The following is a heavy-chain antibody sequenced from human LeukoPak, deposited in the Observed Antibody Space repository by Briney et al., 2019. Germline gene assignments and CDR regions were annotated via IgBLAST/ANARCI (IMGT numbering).Heavy chain of an antibody. CDR3: ARGHYDSSGRYFDY. Sequence: HPGGSLRLSCAASGFTFSSYAMSWVRQAPGKGLEWVSIISGSGGSTYYADSVKGRFTISRDNSKNTLYLQMNSLRAEDTAVYYCARGHYDSSGRYFDYWGQGTLVTVSS. J-gene: IGHJ4*02. CDR2: ISGSGGST. D-gene: IGHD3-22*01. V-gene: IGHV3-23*01. CDR1: GFTFSSYA.